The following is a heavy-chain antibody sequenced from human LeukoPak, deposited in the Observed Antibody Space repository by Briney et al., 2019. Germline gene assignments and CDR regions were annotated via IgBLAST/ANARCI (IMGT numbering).Heavy chain of an antibody. Sequence: WASVKVSCKASGYTFTSYGISWVRQAPGQGLEWMGWISAYNGNTNYAQKLQGRVTMTTDTSTSTAYMELRSLRSDDTAVYYCARDWGVLRYFDWLLFPFDYWGQGTLVTVSS. CDR3: ARDWGVLRYFDWLLFPFDY. D-gene: IGHD3-9*01. J-gene: IGHJ4*02. V-gene: IGHV1-18*01. CDR2: ISAYNGNT. CDR1: GYTFTSYG.